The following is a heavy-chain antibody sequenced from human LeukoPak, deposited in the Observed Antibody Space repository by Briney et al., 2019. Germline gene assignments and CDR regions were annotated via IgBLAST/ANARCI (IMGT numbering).Heavy chain of an antibody. D-gene: IGHD6-13*01. CDR1: GYSFTSYW. V-gene: IGHV5-10-1*01. J-gene: IGHJ5*02. CDR2: IDPSDSYT. Sequence: GESLKISCKGSGYSFTSYWISWVRQMPGKGLEWMGRIDPSDSYTNYSPSFQGHVTISADKFISTAYLQWSSLKASDTAMYYCARGPNSSSWYLNWFDPWGQGTLVTVSS. CDR3: ARGPNSSSWYLNWFDP.